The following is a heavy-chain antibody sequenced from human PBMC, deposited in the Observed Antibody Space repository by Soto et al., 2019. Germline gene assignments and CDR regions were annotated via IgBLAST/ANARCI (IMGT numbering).Heavy chain of an antibody. Sequence: ELQLLESGGGFVQPGGSLRLSCTASGFGLSTYTISWVRQAPGKGLEWVSVISANSGNTDYADSVKGRFTISRDKSVNTVFLQMNRLIAEYTAVYYCALPICGGDCYSLFDYWGQGTLVTVSS. V-gene: IGHV3-23*01. CDR3: ALPICGGDCYSLFDY. CDR1: GFGLSTYT. D-gene: IGHD2-21*02. CDR2: ISANSGNT. J-gene: IGHJ4*02.